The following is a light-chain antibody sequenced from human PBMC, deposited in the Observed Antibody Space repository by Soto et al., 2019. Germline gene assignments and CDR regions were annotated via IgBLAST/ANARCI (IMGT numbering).Light chain of an antibody. Sequence: DIQMPHSPSSLSASVGDRVTITCRASQSIDTWLAWHQQKPGQAPKLLISKASGLESGVPSRCSGSGSGTEFTLTISSLQPDDFATYYCQQYNSYSWTFGQGTKVDI. J-gene: IGKJ1*01. CDR1: QSIDTW. CDR3: QQYNSYSWT. V-gene: IGKV1-5*03. CDR2: KAS.